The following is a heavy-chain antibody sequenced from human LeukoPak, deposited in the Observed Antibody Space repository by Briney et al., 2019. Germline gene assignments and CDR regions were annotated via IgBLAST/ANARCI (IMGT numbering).Heavy chain of an antibody. CDR3: ARGLSLSGYDHMFDY. CDR1: GFTFSSYT. J-gene: IGHJ4*02. CDR2: ITYDGRNK. D-gene: IGHD5-12*01. V-gene: IGHV3-30*04. Sequence: GGSLRLSCAASGFTFSSYTIHWVRQAPGKGLEWVAVITYDGRNKYYADSVKGRFTISRDNSKNTPYLQMNSLRAEDTALYYCARGLSLSGYDHMFDYWGQGTLVTVSS.